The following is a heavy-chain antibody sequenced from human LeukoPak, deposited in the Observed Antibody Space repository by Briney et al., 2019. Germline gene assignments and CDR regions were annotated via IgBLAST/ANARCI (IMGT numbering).Heavy chain of an antibody. CDR1: GYTFTSYD. D-gene: IGHD6-13*01. CDR3: ARGGIAAAGTWFDP. J-gene: IGHJ5*02. Sequence: ASVKVSCKASGYTFTSYDINWVRQATGQGLEWMGWMNPNSGNTGYAQKFQGRVTMTRNTSISTAYMELSSLRSEDTAVYYCARGGIAAAGTWFDPWGQGTLVTVSS. V-gene: IGHV1-8*01. CDR2: MNPNSGNT.